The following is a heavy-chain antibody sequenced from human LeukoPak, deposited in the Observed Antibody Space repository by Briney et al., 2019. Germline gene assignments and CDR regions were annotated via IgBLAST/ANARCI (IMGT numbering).Heavy chain of an antibody. V-gene: IGHV1-8*03. Sequence: GASVKVSCKTSGYTFTGYYMHWVRQAPGQGLEWMGWMNPNSGNTGYAQKFQGRVTITRNTSISTAYMELSSLRSEDTAVYYCARVRSGSYSYYFDYWGQGTLVTVSS. CDR3: ARVRSGSYSYYFDY. CDR2: MNPNSGNT. D-gene: IGHD1-26*01. CDR1: GYTFTGYY. J-gene: IGHJ4*02.